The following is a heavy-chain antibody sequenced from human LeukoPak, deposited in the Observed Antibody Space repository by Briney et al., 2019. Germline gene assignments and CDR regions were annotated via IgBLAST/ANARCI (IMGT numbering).Heavy chain of an antibody. CDR2: IYYSGST. D-gene: IGHD3-3*01. Sequence: PSETLSLTCTVSGGSISSYYWSWIRQPPGKGLEWIGYIYYSGSTNYNPSLKSRVTISVDTSKNQSSLKLSSVTAADTAVYYCARAVYDFWSGTPTYFDYWGQGTLVTVSS. CDR3: ARAVYDFWSGTPTYFDY. J-gene: IGHJ4*02. CDR1: GGSISSYY. V-gene: IGHV4-59*01.